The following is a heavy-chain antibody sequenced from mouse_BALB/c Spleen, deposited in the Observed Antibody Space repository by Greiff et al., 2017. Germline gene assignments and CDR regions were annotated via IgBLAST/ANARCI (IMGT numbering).Heavy chain of an antibody. V-gene: IGHV5-9*03. J-gene: IGHJ3*01. D-gene: IGHD2-4*01. CDR2: ISSGGGNT. Sequence: EVQVVESGGGLVKPGGSLKLSCAASGFTFSSYTMSWVRQTPEKRLEWVATISSGGGNTYYPDSVKGRFTISRDNAKNNLYLQMSSLRSEDTALYYCARSLSTMITTGFAYWGQGTLVTVSA. CDR3: ARSLSTMITTGFAY. CDR1: GFTFSSYT.